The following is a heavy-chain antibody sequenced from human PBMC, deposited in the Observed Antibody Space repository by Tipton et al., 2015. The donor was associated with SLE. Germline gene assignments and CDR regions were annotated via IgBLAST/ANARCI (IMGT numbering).Heavy chain of an antibody. CDR2: IYYSGST. Sequence: TLSLTCTVSGGSISSGGYYWSWIRHHPGKGLEWIGYIYYSGSTYYNPSLKSRVTISVDTSKNQFSLKLSSVTAADTAVYYCARAAHNNWGSLYYFDYWGHGTLVTVSS. V-gene: IGHV4-31*03. CDR1: GGSISSGGYY. J-gene: IGHJ4*01. D-gene: IGHD7-27*01. CDR3: ARAAHNNWGSLYYFDY.